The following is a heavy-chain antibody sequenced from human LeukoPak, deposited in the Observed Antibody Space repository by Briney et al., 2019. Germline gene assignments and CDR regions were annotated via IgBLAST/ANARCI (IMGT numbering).Heavy chain of an antibody. V-gene: IGHV5-51*01. D-gene: IGHD3-3*01. CDR2: VYSGDSDA. CDR1: GYSFTSYW. CDR3: ARHSANSPRITIFGVITT. Sequence: GESLKISCKASGYSFTSYWIGWVRQMPGKGLEWMGLVYSGDSDARYSPSFQGQVTISADKSISTAYLQWNSLKASDTAMYYCARHSANSPRITIFGVITTWGQGTQVTVSS. J-gene: IGHJ5*02.